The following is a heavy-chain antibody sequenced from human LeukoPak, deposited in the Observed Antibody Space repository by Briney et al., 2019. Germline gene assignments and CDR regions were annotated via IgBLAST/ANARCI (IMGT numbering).Heavy chain of an antibody. V-gene: IGHV7-4-1*02. D-gene: IGHD3-10*01. CDR2: INTGTGNP. J-gene: IGHJ4*02. Sequence: GASVKVSCKASGYTFTGYYMHWVRQAPGQGLEWMGWINTGTGNPTYAQGFTGRFVFSLDTSVSTAYLQISTLKPEDTAVYYCASFGAHSFDYWGQGTLVTVSS. CDR1: GYTFTGYY. CDR3: ASFGAHSFDY.